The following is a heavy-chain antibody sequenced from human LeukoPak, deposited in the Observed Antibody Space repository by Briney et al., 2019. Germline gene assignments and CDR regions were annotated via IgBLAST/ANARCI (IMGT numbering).Heavy chain of an antibody. CDR3: ARAGLSSWKKPFDY. CDR2: ISSSSSYI. V-gene: IGHV3-21*01. CDR1: GFTFSSYS. Sequence: GGSLRLSCAASGFTFSSYSMNWVRQAPGKGLEWVSSISSSSSYIYYADSVKGRFTISRDNAKNSLYLQMNSLRAEDTAVYYCARAGLSSWKKPFDYWGQGTLVTVSS. D-gene: IGHD6-13*01. J-gene: IGHJ4*02.